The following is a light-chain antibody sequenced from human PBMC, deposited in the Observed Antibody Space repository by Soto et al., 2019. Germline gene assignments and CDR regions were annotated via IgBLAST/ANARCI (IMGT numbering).Light chain of an antibody. CDR1: TSNIGDNY. CDR3: GTWDSSLSAGV. Sequence: QSVLTQPPSMSAAPGQKVAISCSGSTSNIGDNYVAWYQQVPGRAPKLLIYENSERPSGIPDRFSGSKSGTSATLGITGLQTGDEADYYCGTWDSSLSAGVFGGGTKLTVL. CDR2: ENS. J-gene: IGLJ2*01. V-gene: IGLV1-51*01.